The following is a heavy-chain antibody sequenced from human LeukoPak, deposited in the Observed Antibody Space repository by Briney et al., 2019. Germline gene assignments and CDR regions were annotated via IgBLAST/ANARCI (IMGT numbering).Heavy chain of an antibody. D-gene: IGHD6-19*01. CDR2: ISGSGGST. CDR3: AKDPGAVAGFVDY. CDR1: GFTVSSNY. Sequence: GGSLRLSCAASGFTVSSNYMSWVRQAPGKGLEWVSVISGSGGSTYYADSVKGRFTISRDNSKNTLYLQMNSLRAEDTAVYYCAKDPGAVAGFVDYWGQGTLVTVSS. V-gene: IGHV3-23*01. J-gene: IGHJ4*02.